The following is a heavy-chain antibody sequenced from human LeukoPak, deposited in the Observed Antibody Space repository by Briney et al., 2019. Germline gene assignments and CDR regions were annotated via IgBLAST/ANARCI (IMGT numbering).Heavy chain of an antibody. CDR2: VSTGSNYI. CDR1: GFTFSSYS. CDR3: ARDGSYGLYWYFDL. D-gene: IGHD5-18*01. J-gene: IGHJ2*01. Sequence: GGSLRLSCTASGFTFSSYSLNWVRQAPGKGLEWVSSVSTGSNYIYYADSVKGRFTISRDNSKNTLYLQMNSLRAEDTAVYYCARDGSYGLYWYFDLWGRGTLVTISS. V-gene: IGHV3-21*04.